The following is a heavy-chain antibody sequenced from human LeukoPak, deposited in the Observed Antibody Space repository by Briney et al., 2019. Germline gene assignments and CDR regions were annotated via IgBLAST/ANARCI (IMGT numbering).Heavy chain of an antibody. J-gene: IGHJ4*02. V-gene: IGHV4-39*07. CDR2: IYYSGST. Sequence: PSETLSLTCTVSGGSISSSSYYWGWIRQPPGKGLEWIGSIYYSGSTYYNPSLKSRVTISVDTSKNQFSLKLSSVTAADTAVYYCARGPAYYYDSSGYSKYYFDYWGQGTLVTVSS. CDR3: ARGPAYYYDSSGYSKYYFDY. D-gene: IGHD3-22*01. CDR1: GGSISSSSYY.